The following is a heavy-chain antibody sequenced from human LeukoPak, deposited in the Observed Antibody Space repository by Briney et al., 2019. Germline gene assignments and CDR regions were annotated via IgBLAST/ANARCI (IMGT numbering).Heavy chain of an antibody. J-gene: IGHJ4*02. CDR2: IYYTRST. V-gene: IGHV4-39*07. Sequence: PSETLSLTCTVSGGSISSSSYYWGWIRQPPGKGLEWIGSIYYTRSTYYNPSLKSRVTISVDTSKNQFSLKLTSVTAADTAVYYCARYMVRGRWFDYWGQGTLVTVSS. D-gene: IGHD3-10*01. CDR3: ARYMVRGRWFDY. CDR1: GGSISSSSYY.